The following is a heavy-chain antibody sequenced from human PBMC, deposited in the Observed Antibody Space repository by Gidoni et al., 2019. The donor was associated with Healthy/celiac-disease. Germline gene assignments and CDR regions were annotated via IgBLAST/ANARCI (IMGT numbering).Heavy chain of an antibody. CDR2: INHSGST. D-gene: IGHD2-15*01. CDR3: ARGAVVASYFDY. V-gene: IGHV4-34*01. CDR1: GGSFSGYY. Sequence: QVQLQQWGAGLLKPSETLSLTCAVYGGSFSGYYWSWIRQPPGKGLEWIGEINHSGSTNYNPSLKSRVTISVDTSKNQFSLKLSSVTAADTAVYYCARGAVVASYFDYWGQGTLVTVSS. J-gene: IGHJ4*02.